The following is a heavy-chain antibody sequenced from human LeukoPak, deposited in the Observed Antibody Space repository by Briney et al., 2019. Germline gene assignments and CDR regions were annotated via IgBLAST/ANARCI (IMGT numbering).Heavy chain of an antibody. V-gene: IGHV4-31*03. CDR2: IYHSGST. CDR1: GGSISSGGYY. D-gene: IGHD5/OR15-5a*01. Sequence: SQTLSLTCTVSGGSISSGGYYWSWIRQNPGKGLEWIGYIYHSGSTYYNPSLKSRVTISVDTSKNQFSLKLTSVTAADTAVYYCAREGGNFYDHYFDYWGQGTLVTVSS. CDR3: AREGGNFYDHYFDY. J-gene: IGHJ4*02.